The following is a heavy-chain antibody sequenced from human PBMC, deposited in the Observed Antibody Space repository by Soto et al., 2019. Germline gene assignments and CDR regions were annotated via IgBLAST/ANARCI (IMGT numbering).Heavy chain of an antibody. D-gene: IGHD2-15*01. Sequence: SETLSLTCTVSGESVRSGFYYWNWIRRAPGQGLEWIGSILSSGRSNYEPSLKSRVSMSVDTSKNQFSLRLTSVGAADSAIYYCARVVRCTRSGCYYLAMDVWGQGTTVTVSS. V-gene: IGHV4-61*01. CDR1: GESVRSGFYY. J-gene: IGHJ6*02. CDR2: ILSSGRS. CDR3: ARVVRCTRSGCYYLAMDV.